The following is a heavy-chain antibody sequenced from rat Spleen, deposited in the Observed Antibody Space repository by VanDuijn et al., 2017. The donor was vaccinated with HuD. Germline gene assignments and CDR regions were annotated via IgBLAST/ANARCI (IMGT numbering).Heavy chain of an antibody. Sequence: QVQLKESGPGLVQPSQTLSLTCTVSGLSLTSNSVSWIRQPPGKGLEWMGVIWSNGGTDYNSAIKSRLSISRDTSKSQVFLKMNSLQTEDTAKYFCARSIIRGNGGYYVMDAWGQGASVTVSS. CDR2: IWSNGGT. CDR3: ARSIIRGNGGYYVMDA. CDR1: GLSLTSNS. V-gene: IGHV2-47*01. J-gene: IGHJ4*01. D-gene: IGHD4-5*01.